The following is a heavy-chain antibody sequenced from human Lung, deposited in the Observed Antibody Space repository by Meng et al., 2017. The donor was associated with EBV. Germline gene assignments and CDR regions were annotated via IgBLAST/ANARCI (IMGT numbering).Heavy chain of an antibody. J-gene: IGHJ4*02. Sequence: VQLQESGPGLVKPSQTLSLTCGVSGGSISSGGYYWTWIRQPPGKGLEWIGYIYSNGNTYYNPSLRSRVNVSVDRSRSLFSLRLTSATATDTAVYFCARGGVTGSFYFDSWGQGILVTVSS. CDR1: GGSISSGGYY. D-gene: IGHD1-26*01. CDR2: IYSNGNT. CDR3: ARGGVTGSFYFDS. V-gene: IGHV4-30-4*01.